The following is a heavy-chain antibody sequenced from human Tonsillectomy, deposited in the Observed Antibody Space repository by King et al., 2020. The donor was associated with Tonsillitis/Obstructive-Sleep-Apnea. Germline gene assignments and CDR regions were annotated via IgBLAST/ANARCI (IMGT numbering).Heavy chain of an antibody. CDR3: ARDFRGGSSRYYYYYMDV. Sequence: VQLVQSGGGLVQPGGSLRLSCAASGFTFSSYEMNWVRQAPGKGLEWGSYISSSGSTIYYADSVKGRFTISRDNAKNSLYLQMNSLRAEDTAVYYCARDFRGGSSRYYYYYMDVWGKGTTVTVSS. CDR2: ISSSGSTI. CDR1: GFTFSSYE. V-gene: IGHV3-48*03. D-gene: IGHD6-6*01. J-gene: IGHJ6*03.